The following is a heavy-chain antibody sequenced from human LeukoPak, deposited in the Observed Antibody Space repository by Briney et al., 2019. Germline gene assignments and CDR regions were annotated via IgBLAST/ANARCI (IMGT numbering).Heavy chain of an antibody. Sequence: SETLSLTCTVSGDSISSNYWSWIRQPPGKGLEWIGYIHYSGSTNYNPSLKSRVTISVDTSKNQFSLKLTSVTAADTAVYYCARHYADKRAVDYWGQGTLVTVSS. V-gene: IGHV4-59*08. CDR3: ARHYADKRAVDY. CDR1: GDSISSNY. CDR2: IHYSGST. J-gene: IGHJ4*02. D-gene: IGHD4-17*01.